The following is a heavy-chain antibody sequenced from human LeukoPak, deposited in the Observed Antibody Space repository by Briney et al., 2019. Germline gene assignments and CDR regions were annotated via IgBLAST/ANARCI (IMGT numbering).Heavy chain of an antibody. CDR2: ISGSGDST. CDR1: GFTFSSYA. D-gene: IGHD2-2*01. V-gene: IGHV3-23*01. CDR3: ARTTGCSSTSCYVNL. Sequence: GGSLRLSCVASGFTFSSYAMSWVRQAPGEGLEWVSGISGSGDSTYYADSVKGRFTISRDNSKNTLYLQMSTLRAEDTAVYYCARTTGCSSTSCYVNLWGQGTLVTVSS. J-gene: IGHJ5*02.